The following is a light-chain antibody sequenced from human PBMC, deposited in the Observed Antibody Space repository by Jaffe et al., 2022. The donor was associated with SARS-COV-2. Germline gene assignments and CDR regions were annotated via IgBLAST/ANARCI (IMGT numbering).Light chain of an antibody. Sequence: DIVMTQSPDSLAVSLGERATINCKSSQGVLYSSNNKNYLAWYQQKPGQPPKLLIYWASSRESGVPDRFSGSGSGTDFTLTISSLQAEDVAVYYCQQYYGPPFTFGPGTKVEIK. V-gene: IGKV4-1*01. CDR1: QGVLYSSNNKNY. CDR3: QQYYGPPFT. CDR2: WAS. J-gene: IGKJ3*01.